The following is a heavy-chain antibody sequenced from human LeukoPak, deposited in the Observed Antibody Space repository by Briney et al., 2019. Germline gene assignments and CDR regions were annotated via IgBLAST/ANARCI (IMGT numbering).Heavy chain of an antibody. Sequence: ASVKVSCKASGYTFTGYYMHWVRQAPGQGLEWMGRINPNSGGTNYAQKFQGRVTMTRDTSISTACMELSRLRSDDTAVYYCARDLRFVGATSGFDYWGQGTLVTVSS. CDR1: GYTFTGYY. CDR2: INPNSGGT. V-gene: IGHV1-2*06. D-gene: IGHD1-26*01. CDR3: ARDLRFVGATSGFDY. J-gene: IGHJ4*02.